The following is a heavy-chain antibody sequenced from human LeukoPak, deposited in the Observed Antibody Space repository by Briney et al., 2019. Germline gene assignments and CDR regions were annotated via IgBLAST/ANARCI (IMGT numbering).Heavy chain of an antibody. CDR1: GFTFSDYS. V-gene: IGHV3-21*06. Sequence: GGSLRLSCAPSGFTFSDYSMNWIRQAPGKGLEWVSSISSISGHIYYADSVKGRFTISRDNAKNSLYLQMNSLRDEDTAVYYCARLFRAGGDYWGQGTLVTVSS. CDR2: ISSISGHI. D-gene: IGHD2-21*01. CDR3: ARLFRAGGDY. J-gene: IGHJ4*02.